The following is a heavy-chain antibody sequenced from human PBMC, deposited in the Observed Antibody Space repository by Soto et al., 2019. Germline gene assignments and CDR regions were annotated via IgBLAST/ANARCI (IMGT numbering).Heavy chain of an antibody. J-gene: IGHJ4*02. CDR2: ISGSGGST. V-gene: IGHV3-23*01. CDR1: GFTFSSYA. Sequence: GGSLRLSCAAAGFTFSSYAMSWVRQAPAKGLEWVSAISGSGGSTYYADSVKGRFTISRDNSKNTLYLQMNSLRAEDTAVYYCAKGYCSGGSCYYFDYWGLGTLVTVSS. CDR3: AKGYCSGGSCYYFDY. D-gene: IGHD2-15*01.